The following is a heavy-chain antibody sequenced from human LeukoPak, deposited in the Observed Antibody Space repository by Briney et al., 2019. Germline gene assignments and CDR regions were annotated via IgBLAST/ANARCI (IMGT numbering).Heavy chain of an antibody. CDR1: GFTFSSYG. D-gene: IGHD5-12*01. Sequence: GGSLRPSCAASGFTFSSYGMHWVRQAPGKGLEWMAVVSDDGSNKYYEDSVRGRFTISRDNSKNTLYLQMSSLRDEDTAVYYCAKPRLRGGYLFDYWGQGTLVTVSS. CDR2: VSDDGSNK. CDR3: AKPRLRGGYLFDY. V-gene: IGHV3-30*18. J-gene: IGHJ4*02.